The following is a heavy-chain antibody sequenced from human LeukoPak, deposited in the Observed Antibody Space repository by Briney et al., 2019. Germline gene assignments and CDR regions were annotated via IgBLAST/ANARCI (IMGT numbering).Heavy chain of an antibody. J-gene: IGHJ4*02. CDR1: GFTVSSNY. V-gene: IGHV3-53*05. CDR3: AKGGWRSSGWFLGEYYFDY. D-gene: IGHD6-19*01. CDR2: IYSGGST. Sequence: PGGSLRLSCAASGFTVSSNYMSWVRQAPGKGLEWVSVIYSGGSTYYADSVKGRFTISRDNSKNTLYLQMNSLRAEDTAVYYCAKGGWRSSGWFLGEYYFDYWGQGTLVTVSS.